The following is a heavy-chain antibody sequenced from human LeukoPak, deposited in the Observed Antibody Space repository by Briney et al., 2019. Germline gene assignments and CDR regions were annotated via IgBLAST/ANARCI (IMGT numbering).Heavy chain of an antibody. V-gene: IGHV1-8*01. Sequence: ASVKVSCKASGYTFTSYDINWVRQAPGQGLEWMGWMNPNSGNTGYAQKFQGRVTMTRNTSISTAYMELSSLRSGDTAVYYCARVDTAMVTGYWGQGTLVTVSS. D-gene: IGHD5-18*01. CDR2: MNPNSGNT. CDR1: GYTFTSYD. J-gene: IGHJ4*02. CDR3: ARVDTAMVTGY.